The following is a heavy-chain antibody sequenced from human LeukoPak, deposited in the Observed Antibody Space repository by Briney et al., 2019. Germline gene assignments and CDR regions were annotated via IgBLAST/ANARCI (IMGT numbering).Heavy chain of an antibody. V-gene: IGHV3-33*01. CDR3: AGGLADYDYVWGSYLYC. Sequence: PGRSLRLSCAASGFTFSSYGMHWVRQAPGKGLEWVAVIWYDGSNKYYADSVKGRFTISRDNSKNTLYLQMNSLRAEDTAVYYCAGGLADYDYVWGSYLYCWGQGTLVTVSS. CDR1: GFTFSSYG. D-gene: IGHD3-16*02. J-gene: IGHJ4*02. CDR2: IWYDGSNK.